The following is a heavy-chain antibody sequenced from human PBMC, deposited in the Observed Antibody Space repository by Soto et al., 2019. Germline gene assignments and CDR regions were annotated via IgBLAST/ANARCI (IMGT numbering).Heavy chain of an antibody. CDR1: GFTFSSYA. J-gene: IGHJ4*02. D-gene: IGHD3-22*01. CDR3: AKDRRYYDSSGYYYVSDY. Sequence: PGGSLRFSCAASGFTFSSYAMSWVRQAPGKGLEWVSAISGSGGSTYYADSVKGRFTISRDNSKNTLYLQMNSLRAEDTAVYYCAKDRRYYDSSGYYYVSDYWGQGTLVTVSS. V-gene: IGHV3-23*01. CDR2: ISGSGGST.